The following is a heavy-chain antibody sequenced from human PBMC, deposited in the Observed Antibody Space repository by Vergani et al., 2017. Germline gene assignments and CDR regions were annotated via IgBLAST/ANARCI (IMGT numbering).Heavy chain of an antibody. CDR3: AKDNHGDRLYYYYGMDV. D-gene: IGHD4-17*01. CDR1: GFTFSSYG. V-gene: IGHV3-23*04. J-gene: IGHJ6*02. CDR2: ISGSGGST. Sequence: VQLVESGGGVVQPGGSLRLSCAASGFTFSSYGMHWVRQAPGKGLEWVSAISGSGGSTYYADSVKGRFTISRDNSKNMLYLQMNSLRAEDTAVYYCAKDNHGDRLYYYYGMDVWGQGTTVTVSS.